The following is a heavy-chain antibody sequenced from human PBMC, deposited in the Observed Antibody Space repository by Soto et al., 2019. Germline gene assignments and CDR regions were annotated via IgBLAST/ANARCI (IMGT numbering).Heavy chain of an antibody. CDR2: ISYDGTKT. J-gene: IGHJ4*02. D-gene: IGHD2-21*02. V-gene: IGHV3-30*03. CDR1: GFTFSIYA. CDR3: AIEPRPRSQWIIDGYYG. Sequence: QVQLVESGGGVVQPGRSLRVSCAASGFTFSIYAMHWVRQAPGTGLEWVAVISYDGTKTYYAECEKGRFTISRDNSKNTLYLQMNSLRDEDTAVYFCAIEPRPRSQWIIDGYYGWGQGTLVTVSP.